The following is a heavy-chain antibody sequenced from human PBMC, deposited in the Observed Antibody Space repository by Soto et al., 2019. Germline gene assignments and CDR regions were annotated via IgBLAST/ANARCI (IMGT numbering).Heavy chain of an antibody. J-gene: IGHJ3*02. V-gene: IGHV5-51*01. CDR3: ARQDYYGSGSYPLDAFDI. D-gene: IGHD3-10*01. CDR1: GYSFTRYW. Sequence: EVQLVPSGAEVKKPGESLQISCKGSGYSFTRYWIGWVRQMPGKGLEWMGIIYPGDSDTRYSPSFQGQVTISADKSISTAYLQWSSLKASDTAMYYCARQDYYGSGSYPLDAFDIWGQGTMVTVSS. CDR2: IYPGDSDT.